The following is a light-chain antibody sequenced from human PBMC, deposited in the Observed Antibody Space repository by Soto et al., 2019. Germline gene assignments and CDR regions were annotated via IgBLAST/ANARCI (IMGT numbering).Light chain of an antibody. J-gene: IGKJ1*01. V-gene: IGKV1-5*01. Sequence: DIQLTQSPSTLSASVGDRVTLTCRASQSINTWLAWYQQKPGKAPSLLIYDASSLESGVPSRFSGRGAGTEFTLIISSLQPEDCATYFCQEYSSKFRTVGHGTKLDIK. CDR2: DAS. CDR3: QEYSSKFRT. CDR1: QSINTW.